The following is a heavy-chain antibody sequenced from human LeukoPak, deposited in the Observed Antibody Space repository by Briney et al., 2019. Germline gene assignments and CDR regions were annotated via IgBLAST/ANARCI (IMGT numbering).Heavy chain of an antibody. CDR2: ISSNGDNT. CDR1: GFTFSTYA. V-gene: IGHV3-64D*06. CDR3: VRGTGY. Sequence: GGSLRLSCSVSGFTFSTYAMHWVRQAPGKGLEYVSAISSNGDNTYYADSVKGRSTISRDNSKNTLYLQMSSLRADDTAVYYCVRGTGYWGQGTLVTVSS. J-gene: IGHJ4*02.